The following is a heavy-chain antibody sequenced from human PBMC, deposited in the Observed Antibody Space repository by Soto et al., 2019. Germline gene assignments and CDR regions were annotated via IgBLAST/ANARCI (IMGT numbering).Heavy chain of an antibody. CDR1: GYTFTSYG. D-gene: IGHD4-17*01. Sequence: QVQLVQSGAEVKKPGASVKVSCKASGYTFTSYGISWVRQAPGQGLEWMGWISAYNGNTNYAQKLQGRVTMTTDTSTNTAYMELRSLRSDDTAVYYCARHRTDYGDYNYFDYWGQGTLVTVSS. CDR2: ISAYNGNT. V-gene: IGHV1-18*01. J-gene: IGHJ4*02. CDR3: ARHRTDYGDYNYFDY.